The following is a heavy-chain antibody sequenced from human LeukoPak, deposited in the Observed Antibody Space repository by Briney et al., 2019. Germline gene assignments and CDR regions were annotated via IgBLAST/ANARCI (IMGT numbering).Heavy chain of an antibody. V-gene: IGHV3-23*01. Sequence: GGSLRLSCAASGFTVSSNYMSWVRQAPGKGLEWVSAISGSGGSTYYADSVKGRFTISRDNSKNTLYLQMNSLRAEDTAVYYCAKDTSRGIVVVIGDAFDIWGQGTMVTVSS. D-gene: IGHD3-22*01. CDR1: GFTVSSNY. CDR3: AKDTSRGIVVVIGDAFDI. J-gene: IGHJ3*02. CDR2: ISGSGGST.